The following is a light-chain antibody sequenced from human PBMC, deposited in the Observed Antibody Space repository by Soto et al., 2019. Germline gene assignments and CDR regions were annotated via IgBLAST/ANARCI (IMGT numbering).Light chain of an antibody. CDR1: QSVHSY. J-gene: IGKJ5*01. CDR3: QQRSNWPIT. Sequence: ETVLTQSPATLSLSPGERATLSCRASQSVHSYLAWYQQKPGQAPRLLIYDAVNRATGIPARFSGSGSGTDFTLTISSLKTEDFAVYSCQQRSNWPITFGQGTRLEIK. CDR2: DAV. V-gene: IGKV3-11*01.